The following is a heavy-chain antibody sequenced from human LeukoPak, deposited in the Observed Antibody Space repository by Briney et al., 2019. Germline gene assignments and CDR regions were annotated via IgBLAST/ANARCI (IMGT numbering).Heavy chain of an antibody. Sequence: GGSLRLSCAASGFTFSDYYMSWIRQAPGKGLEWVTCISRSGTTIYYADSVKGRFTISRDNAKNSLYLQMNSLRADDTAVYYCARDPEHTAMINFDYWGQGTLVTVSS. CDR3: ARDPEHTAMINFDY. J-gene: IGHJ4*02. V-gene: IGHV3-11*01. CDR2: ISRSGTTI. D-gene: IGHD5-18*01. CDR1: GFTFSDYY.